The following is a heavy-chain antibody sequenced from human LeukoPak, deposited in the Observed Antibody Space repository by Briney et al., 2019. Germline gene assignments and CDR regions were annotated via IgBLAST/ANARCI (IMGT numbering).Heavy chain of an antibody. CDR2: INPNSGGT. J-gene: IGHJ4*02. V-gene: IGHV1-2*02. CDR3: ARDPGQQLEIDY. CDR1: GYTFTGYY. D-gene: IGHD6-13*01. Sequence: ASVTVSCKASGYTFTGYYMHWVRQAPGQGLEGMGWINPNSGGTNYAQMFQGRVTMTRDTSISTAYMELSRLRSDDTAVYYCARDPGQQLEIDYWGQGTLVTVSS.